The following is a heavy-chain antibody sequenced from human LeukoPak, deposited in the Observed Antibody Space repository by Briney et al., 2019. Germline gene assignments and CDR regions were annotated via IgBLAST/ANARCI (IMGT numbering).Heavy chain of an antibody. CDR1: GFSFSTYG. Sequence: PGGSLRLSCAASGFSFSTYGMFWVRQAPGKGLEWVGVISYDGSNQYYADSVKGRFTISRDNSKNTLYLQMDSLRAEDTAVYFCAKGDFWNGLGEYFLYWGQGILVTVFS. CDR3: AKGDFWNGLGEYFLY. CDR2: ISYDGSNQ. D-gene: IGHD3-3*01. V-gene: IGHV3-33*05. J-gene: IGHJ1*01.